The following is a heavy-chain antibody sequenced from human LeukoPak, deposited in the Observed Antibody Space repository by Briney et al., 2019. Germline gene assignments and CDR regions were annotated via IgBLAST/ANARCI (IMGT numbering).Heavy chain of an antibody. CDR1: GYSISSGYY. CDR3: ALNTGPDY. Sequence: SETLSLTCAVSGYSISSGYYWGWIRQPPGKGLEWIGSIYHSGSTSYNPSLKSRVTISVDTSKNQFSLKLSSVTAADTAVYYCALNTGPDYWGQGTLVTVSS. CDR2: IYHSGST. D-gene: IGHD1-1*01. J-gene: IGHJ4*02. V-gene: IGHV4-38-2*01.